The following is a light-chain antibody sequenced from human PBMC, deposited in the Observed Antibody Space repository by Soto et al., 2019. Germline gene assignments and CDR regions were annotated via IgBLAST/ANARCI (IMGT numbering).Light chain of an antibody. J-gene: IGKJ1*01. CDR2: DAS. CDR1: QSISSW. CDR3: QQYNAN. Sequence: DIQMTQSPSTLSASVGDRVTFTCRASQSISSWLAWYQSKPGKAPKLLIYDASTLKSGVPSRFSGSGSGTEFTLTISSLQPDDFATYYCQQYNANFGQGTKVDIK. V-gene: IGKV1-5*01.